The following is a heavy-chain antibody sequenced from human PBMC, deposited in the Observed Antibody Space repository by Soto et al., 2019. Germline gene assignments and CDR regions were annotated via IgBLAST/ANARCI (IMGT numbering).Heavy chain of an antibody. CDR1: GYSFTSYW. D-gene: IGHD6-6*01. CDR2: IYPGDSDT. Sequence: PGESLKISCKGSGYSFTSYWIAWVRQMPGKGLEWMGIIYPGDSDTRYSPSFQGQVTISADKSINTAYLQWSSLKASDSALYYCGREYTTSSLDCWGQGTLVTV. CDR3: GREYTTSSLDC. V-gene: IGHV5-51*01. J-gene: IGHJ4*02.